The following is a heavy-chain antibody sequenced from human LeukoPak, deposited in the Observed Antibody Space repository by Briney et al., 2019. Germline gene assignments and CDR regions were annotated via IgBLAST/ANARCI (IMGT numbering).Heavy chain of an antibody. V-gene: IGHV1-18*01. J-gene: IGHJ3*02. CDR3: ARVRNWNDGGAFDI. Sequence: WISPYNGNTNYAQKLQGRVTMTTDTSTSTAYMELRSLRSDDTAVYYCARVRNWNDGGAFDIWGQGTMVTVSS. CDR2: ISPYNGNT. D-gene: IGHD1-1*01.